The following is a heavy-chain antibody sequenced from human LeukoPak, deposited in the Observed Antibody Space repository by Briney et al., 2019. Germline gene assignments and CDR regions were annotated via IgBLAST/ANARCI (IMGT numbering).Heavy chain of an antibody. Sequence: PGGSLRLSCAASGFTVSSNYMSWVRQAPGKGLEWVSVIYSGGSTYYADSVKGRFTISRDNSKNTLYLQMNSLRAEDTAVYYCARIITMIVVAEGAFDISGQGTMVTVFS. CDR2: IYSGGST. CDR1: GFTVSSNY. D-gene: IGHD3-22*01. J-gene: IGHJ3*02. CDR3: ARIITMIVVAEGAFDI. V-gene: IGHV3-53*01.